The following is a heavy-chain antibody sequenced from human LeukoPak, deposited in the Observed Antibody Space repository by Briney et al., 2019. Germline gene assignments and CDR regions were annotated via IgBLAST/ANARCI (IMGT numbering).Heavy chain of an antibody. CDR1: GGSISSSSYY. D-gene: IGHD3-10*01. CDR2: IYYSGST. V-gene: IGHV4-39*01. Sequence: NPSETLSLTCTVSGGSISSSSYYWGWIRQPPGKGLEWIGSIYYSGSTYYNPSLKSRVTISVDTSKNQFSLKLSSVTAADTAVYYCASVTRLGPLPHASYGMDVWGQGTTVTVSS. J-gene: IGHJ6*02. CDR3: ASVTRLGPLPHASYGMDV.